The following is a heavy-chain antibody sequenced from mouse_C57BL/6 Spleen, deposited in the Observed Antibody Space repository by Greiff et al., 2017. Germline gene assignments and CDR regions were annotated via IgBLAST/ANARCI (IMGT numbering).Heavy chain of an antibody. V-gene: IGHV3-6*01. Sequence: EVQRVESGPGLVKPSQSLSLTCSVTGYSITSGYYWNWIRQFPGNKLEWMGYISYDGSNNYNPSLKNRISITRDTSKNQFFLKLNSVTTEDTATYYCARGDSNYRYYAMDYWGQGTSVTVSS. J-gene: IGHJ4*01. CDR1: GYSITSGYY. CDR3: ARGDSNYRYYAMDY. CDR2: ISYDGSN. D-gene: IGHD2-5*01.